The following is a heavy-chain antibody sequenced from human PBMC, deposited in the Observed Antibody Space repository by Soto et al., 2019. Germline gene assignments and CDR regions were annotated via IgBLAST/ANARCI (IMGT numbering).Heavy chain of an antibody. V-gene: IGHV3-21*01. CDR1: GFTFSSYS. J-gene: IGHJ4*02. Sequence: EVQLVESGGGLVKPGGSLRLSCAASGFTFSSYSMNWVRQAPGKGLEWVSSISSSSSYIYYADSVKGRFTISRDNAKNSLYLQMNSLRAEDTAVYYCAFTNSSSWIIYFDYWGQGTLVTVSS. D-gene: IGHD6-13*01. CDR2: ISSSSSYI. CDR3: AFTNSSSWIIYFDY.